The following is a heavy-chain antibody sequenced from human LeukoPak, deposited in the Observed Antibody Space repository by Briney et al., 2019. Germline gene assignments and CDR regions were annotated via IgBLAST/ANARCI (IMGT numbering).Heavy chain of an antibody. Sequence: PSETLSLTCTVSGYSISSGYYWGWIRQPPGKGLEWIGSIYHSGSTYYNPSLKSRVTISVDTSKNQFSLKLSSVTAADTAVYYCARHRFSYGEWGQGTLVTVSS. D-gene: IGHD3-3*01. J-gene: IGHJ4*02. V-gene: IGHV4-38-2*02. CDR3: ARHRFSYGE. CDR2: IYHSGST. CDR1: GYSISSGYY.